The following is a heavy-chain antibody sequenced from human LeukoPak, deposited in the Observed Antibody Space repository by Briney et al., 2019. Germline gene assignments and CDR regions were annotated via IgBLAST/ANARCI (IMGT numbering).Heavy chain of an antibody. CDR3: ARGVGATTWVDY. V-gene: IGHV3-15*07. CDR1: GFTFSNAW. D-gene: IGHD1-26*01. Sequence: GGSLRLSCAASGFTFSNAWMNWVRQAPGKGLEWVGRIKSQTDGETTDYAAPVKGRFTISRDDSKNTLYLQMNSLRAEDTAVYYCARGVGATTWVDYWGQGTLVTVSS. J-gene: IGHJ4*02. CDR2: IKSQTDGETT.